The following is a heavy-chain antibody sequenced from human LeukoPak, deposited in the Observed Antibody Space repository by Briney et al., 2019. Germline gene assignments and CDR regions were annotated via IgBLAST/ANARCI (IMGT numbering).Heavy chain of an antibody. D-gene: IGHD7-27*01. CDR2: INAGSGSP. CDR3: ARDLSSTPHWELDY. V-gene: IGHV1-2*06. Sequence: GASVKVSCKTSGYTFIGYFIHWVRQAAGQGREWMGRINAGSGSPEYAEDFQGRVTMTRDTSITTASMELSGLTSDDTAIYYCARDLSSTPHWELDYWGQGTLVTVSS. J-gene: IGHJ4*02. CDR1: GYTFIGYF.